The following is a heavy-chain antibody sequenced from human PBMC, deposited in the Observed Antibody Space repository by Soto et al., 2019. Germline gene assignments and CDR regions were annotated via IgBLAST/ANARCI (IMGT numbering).Heavy chain of an antibody. CDR1: GGPMNNYY. D-gene: IGHD3-10*01. V-gene: IGHV4-59*08. CDR3: ARQGFGELNGLVDV. J-gene: IGHJ6*02. CDR2: MGYNGFT. Sequence: PSETLSLTCTISGGPMNNYYCSWFRQPRGQGLEWIGYMGYNGFTRYNPSLRSRVAISLDTAKNQFSLNLSSVTAADTALYYCARQGFGELNGLVDVWGQGITVTVSS.